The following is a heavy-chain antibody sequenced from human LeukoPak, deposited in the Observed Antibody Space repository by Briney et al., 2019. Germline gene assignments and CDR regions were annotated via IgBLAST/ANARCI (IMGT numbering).Heavy chain of an antibody. CDR3: ARYDVGWYYFDY. CDR2: IYHSGST. J-gene: IGHJ4*02. Sequence: KPSETLSLTCAVYGGSFSGYYWSWIRQPPGKVLEWIGEIYHSGSTNYNPSLESRVTISVDKSKNQFSLKLSSVTAADTAVYYCARYDVGWYYFDYWGQGTLVTVSS. D-gene: IGHD6-19*01. V-gene: IGHV4-34*01. CDR1: GGSFSGYY.